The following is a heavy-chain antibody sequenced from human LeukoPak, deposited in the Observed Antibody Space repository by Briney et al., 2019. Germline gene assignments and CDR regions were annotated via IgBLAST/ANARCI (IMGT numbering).Heavy chain of an antibody. V-gene: IGHV1-2*02. CDR3: ARDFRAMDV. Sequence: ASVKVSCKASGYTFTDYYMHWVRQAPAPGQGLEWMGWINPNSGATNYAQKFQGRVTMTRDTSIGTAYMELSRLRSDDTAVYFCARDFRAMDVWGQVTTVTVSS. CDR2: INPNSGAT. J-gene: IGHJ6*02. CDR1: GYTFTDYY.